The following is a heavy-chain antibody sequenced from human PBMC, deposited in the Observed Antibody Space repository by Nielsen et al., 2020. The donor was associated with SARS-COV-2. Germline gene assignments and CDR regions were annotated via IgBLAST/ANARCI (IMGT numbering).Heavy chain of an antibody. Sequence: GESLKISCAASGFTFSTYWMSWVRQAPGKGLEWVANIKLDGSETYYVDSVKGRFTISRDDAKNSMYLQMNSLRAEDTAVYYCARARTTYCTGDCYSGGADYWGQGTLVTVSS. D-gene: IGHD2-21*01. V-gene: IGHV3-7*01. CDR3: ARARTTYCTGDCYSGGADY. J-gene: IGHJ4*02. CDR1: GFTFSTYW. CDR2: IKLDGSET.